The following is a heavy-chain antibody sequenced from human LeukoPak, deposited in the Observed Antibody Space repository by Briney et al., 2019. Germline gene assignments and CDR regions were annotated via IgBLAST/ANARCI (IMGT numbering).Heavy chain of an antibody. J-gene: IGHJ4*02. Sequence: GASVKVSCKASGYTFATYGISWVRQAPGQGLEWMGWISAYNGNTDYEKKFRGRVTLTTDTSTNTAYMEVRSLTSDDTAVYYCGRVSDLYSYIDSWGQGTLVAVSS. CDR1: GYTFATYG. V-gene: IGHV1-18*01. D-gene: IGHD5-18*01. CDR3: GRVSDLYSYIDS. CDR2: ISAYNGNT.